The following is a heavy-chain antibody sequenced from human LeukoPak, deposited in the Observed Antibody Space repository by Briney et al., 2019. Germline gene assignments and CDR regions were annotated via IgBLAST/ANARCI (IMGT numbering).Heavy chain of an antibody. Sequence: GGSLRLSCAASGFTFSSYAMHWVRQAPGKGLEWVAVISYDGSNKDYADSVKGRFTISRDNSKNTLYLQMNSLRAEDTAVYYCARDLGFGAMPDYWGQGTLVTVSS. J-gene: IGHJ4*02. D-gene: IGHD2-2*01. CDR2: ISYDGSNK. CDR1: GFTFSSYA. V-gene: IGHV3-30*03. CDR3: ARDLGFGAMPDY.